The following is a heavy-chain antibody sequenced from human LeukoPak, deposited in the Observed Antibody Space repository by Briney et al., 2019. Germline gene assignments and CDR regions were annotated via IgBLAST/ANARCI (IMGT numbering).Heavy chain of an antibody. CDR3: ARDCIGCHGFDY. V-gene: IGHV1-18*01. J-gene: IGHJ4*02. CDR2: VSAYADNT. CDR1: GYTFTSDG. Sequence: ASVKVSCKXSGYTFTSDGITWVRQAPGQGLEWMGWVSAYADNTNYVQKIQGRVTMTTDTSTSTAYMELRSLRSDDTAVYYCARDCIGCHGFDYWGQGTLVTVSS. D-gene: IGHD2-15*01.